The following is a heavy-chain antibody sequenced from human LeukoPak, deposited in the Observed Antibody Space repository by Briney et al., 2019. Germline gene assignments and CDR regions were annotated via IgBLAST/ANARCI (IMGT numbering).Heavy chain of an antibody. CDR1: GFTFSSYG. CDR2: IWYDGGNK. J-gene: IGHJ4*02. CDR3: ARDPSSSGSYY. Sequence: GGSLRLSCAASGFTFSSYGMHWVRQAPGKGLEWVAVIWYDGGNKYYADSVKGRFTISRDNSKNTLYLQMNSLRAEDTAVYYCARDPSSSGSYYWGQGTLVTVSS. D-gene: IGHD3-10*01. V-gene: IGHV3-33*01.